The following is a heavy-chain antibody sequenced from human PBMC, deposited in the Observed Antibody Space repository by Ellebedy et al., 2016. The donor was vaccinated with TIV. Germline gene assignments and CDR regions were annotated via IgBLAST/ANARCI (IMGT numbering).Heavy chain of an antibody. Sequence: GESLKISXKGSGYSFTSYWIGWVRQMPGKGLEWMGIIYPGDSDTRYSPSFQGQVTISADKSISTAYLQWSSLKASDTAMYYCATQAVAGSLPFDYWGQGTLVTVSS. CDR2: IYPGDSDT. D-gene: IGHD6-19*01. CDR3: ATQAVAGSLPFDY. CDR1: GYSFTSYW. J-gene: IGHJ4*02. V-gene: IGHV5-51*01.